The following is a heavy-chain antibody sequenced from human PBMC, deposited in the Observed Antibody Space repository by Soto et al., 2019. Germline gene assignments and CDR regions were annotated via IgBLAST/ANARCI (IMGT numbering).Heavy chain of an antibody. CDR1: GYTLTELS. J-gene: IGHJ5*02. D-gene: IGHD3-10*01. CDR3: ATVDYYGSGSYYNTRGSDWFDP. CDR2: FDPEDGET. V-gene: IGHV1-24*01. Sequence: ASVKVSCKVSGYTLTELSMHWVRQAPGKGLEWMGGFDPEDGETIYAQKFQGRVTMTEDTSTDTAYMELSSLRSEDTAVYYCATVDYYGSGSYYNTRGSDWFDPWGQGTLVTVSS.